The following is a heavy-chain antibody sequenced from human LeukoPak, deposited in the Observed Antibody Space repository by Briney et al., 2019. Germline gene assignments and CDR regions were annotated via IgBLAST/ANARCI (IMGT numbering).Heavy chain of an antibody. Sequence: SETLSLTCAVYGRSFSGYYWTWIRQTPGKGLEWIGEINHSGITDYNPSLRSRVTISVDTSKSQFSLKLSSVTAADTAVYYCARAGKRTTVHPKIVYYFDYWGQGTLVTVSS. CDR3: ARAGKRTTVHPKIVYYFDY. D-gene: IGHD4-17*01. CDR2: INHSGIT. CDR1: GRSFSGYY. J-gene: IGHJ4*02. V-gene: IGHV4-34*01.